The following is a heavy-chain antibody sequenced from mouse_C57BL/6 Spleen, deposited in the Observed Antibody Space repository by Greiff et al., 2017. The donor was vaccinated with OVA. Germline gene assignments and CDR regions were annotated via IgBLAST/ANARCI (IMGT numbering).Heavy chain of an antibody. V-gene: IGHV5-6*01. CDR2: ISSGGSYT. CDR1: GFTFSSYG. Sequence: EVHLVESGGDLVKPGGSLKLSCAASGFTFSSYGMSWVRQTPDKRLEWVATISSGGSYTYYPDSVKGRFTISRDNAKNTLYLQMSSLKSEDTAMYYCARLDSSGPLYAMDYWGQGTSVTVSS. D-gene: IGHD3-2*02. CDR3: ARLDSSGPLYAMDY. J-gene: IGHJ4*01.